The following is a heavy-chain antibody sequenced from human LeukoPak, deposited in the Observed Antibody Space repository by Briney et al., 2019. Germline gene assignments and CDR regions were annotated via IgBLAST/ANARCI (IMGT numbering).Heavy chain of an antibody. Sequence: GGSLRLSCAASGFTFSSYWMNWARQAPGKGLEWVASINHNGNVNYYVDSVKGRFTISRDNAKNSLYLQMNSLRAEDTAVYYCARDREDYYYYYGMDVWGQGTTVTVSS. CDR2: INHNGNVN. V-gene: IGHV3-7*01. CDR1: GFTFSSYW. CDR3: ARDREDYYYYYGMDV. J-gene: IGHJ6*02.